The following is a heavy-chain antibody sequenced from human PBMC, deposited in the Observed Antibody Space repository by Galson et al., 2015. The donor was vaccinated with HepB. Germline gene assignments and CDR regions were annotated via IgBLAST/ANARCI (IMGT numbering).Heavy chain of an antibody. CDR2: ISASGGST. D-gene: IGHD5-18*01. CDR1: GFTFTNYA. V-gene: IGHV3-23*01. CDR3: AKDRHVDTAMAADY. J-gene: IGHJ4*02. Sequence: SLRLSCAASGFTFTNYAMTWVRQAPGKGLEWVSAISASGGSTFYADSVKGRFTISRDNSKNTLYLQMNSLRAEDTAVYYCAKDRHVDTAMAADYWGQGTLVTVSS.